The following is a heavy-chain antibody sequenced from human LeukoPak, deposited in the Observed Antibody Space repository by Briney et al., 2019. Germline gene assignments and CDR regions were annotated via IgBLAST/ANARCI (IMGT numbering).Heavy chain of an antibody. V-gene: IGHV1-8*01. J-gene: IGHJ4*02. CDR2: MNPNSGNT. CDR3: ARRYYDDSSGYSFDY. D-gene: IGHD3-22*01. CDR1: GYTFTSYD. Sequence: GASVKVSCKASGYTFTSYDINWVRQATGQGLERMGWMNPNSGNTGYAQKFQGRVTMTRNTSISTAYMELSSLRSGDTAVYYCARRYYDDSSGYSFDYWGQGTLVTVSS.